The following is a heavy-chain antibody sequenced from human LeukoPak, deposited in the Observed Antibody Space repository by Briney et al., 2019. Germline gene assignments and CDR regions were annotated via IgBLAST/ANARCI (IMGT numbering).Heavy chain of an antibody. Sequence: GGSVTLSCPASGFTFSSYAMSWVRQGPGKGMEWASGISGSGGCTYYAVSVEGRLTISRDNSKNTLYLRMTSLRAEDTAVYYCAKVRGQSSGWYPWGQGTLVTVSS. CDR3: AKVRGQSSGWYP. J-gene: IGHJ5*02. D-gene: IGHD6-19*01. CDR1: GFTFSSYA. V-gene: IGHV3-23*01. CDR2: ISGSGGCT.